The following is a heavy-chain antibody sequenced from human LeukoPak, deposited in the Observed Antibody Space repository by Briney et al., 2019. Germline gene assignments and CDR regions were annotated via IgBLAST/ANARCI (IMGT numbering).Heavy chain of an antibody. CDR1: GGSISSSSYY. J-gene: IGHJ4*02. D-gene: IGHD5-18*01. CDR3: ARVGYSYGPFDY. Sequence: NPSETLSLTCTVSGGSISSSSYYWGWIRQPPGKGLEWIGSIYYSGSTYYNPSLKSRVTISVDTSKNQFSLKLSSVTAADTAVYYCARVGYSYGPFDYWGQGTLVTVSS. V-gene: IGHV4-39*07. CDR2: IYYSGST.